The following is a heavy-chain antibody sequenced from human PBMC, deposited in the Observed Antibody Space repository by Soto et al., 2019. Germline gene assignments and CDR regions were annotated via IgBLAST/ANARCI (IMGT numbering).Heavy chain of an antibody. V-gene: IGHV3-48*02. CDR1: GFTFTKYG. D-gene: IGHD2-15*01. J-gene: IGHJ4*02. Sequence: QPGGSRRLSWVPSGFTFTKYGMNWVRQAPGKGLEWVSYISYSGEAKYYADSLNGRYSISRDDAKNSVYLQMNSLRDEDKAFYYCVRGVVVVVGSTADNFDHWGQGTLVTVSS. CDR2: ISYSGEAK. CDR3: VRGVVVVVGSTADNFDH.